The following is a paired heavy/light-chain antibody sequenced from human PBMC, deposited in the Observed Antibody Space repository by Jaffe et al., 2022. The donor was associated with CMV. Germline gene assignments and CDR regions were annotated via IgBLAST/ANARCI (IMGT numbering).Heavy chain of an antibody. Sequence: QVQLVQSGAEVKKPGASVKVSCEASGYSFTAYYIHWVRQAPGQGLEWLGWIDPNSGGTNYAQKFQGRVTMTRDTSLSTAYMELSRLRSDDTAVYYCGRIWEYYYDSSGSYAFDIWGQGTMVTVSS. CDR2: IDPNSGGT. CDR3: GRIWEYYYDSSGSYAFDI. J-gene: IGHJ3*02. V-gene: IGHV1-2*02. D-gene: IGHD3-22*01. CDR1: GYSFTAYY.
Light chain of an antibody. J-gene: IGKJ3*01. Sequence: DIQMTQSPSSLSASVGDRVTITCQASHDINNYLNWYQQKPGKAPNLLVYDASNLETGVPSRFSGRGSGTDYNLTISSLQPEDIATYYCQHYDNVPSFTFGPGTKVDLK. CDR2: DAS. CDR1: HDINNY. V-gene: IGKV1-33*01. CDR3: QHYDNVPSFT.